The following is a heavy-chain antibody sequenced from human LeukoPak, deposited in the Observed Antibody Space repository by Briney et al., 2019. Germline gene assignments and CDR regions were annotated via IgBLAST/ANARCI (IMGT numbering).Heavy chain of an antibody. J-gene: IGHJ5*02. CDR3: ARREGVAAVATGGVVS. Sequence: PGGSLRLSCAASGFTFRNYAMHWVRQAPGRGLEWVAVISYDGNNKDYVDSVKGRFTISRDNSKNTLSLQMDNLRAEDTAVYYCARREGVAAVATGGVVSWGQGTLVTVSS. CDR1: GFTFRNYA. CDR2: ISYDGNNK. D-gene: IGHD6-13*01. V-gene: IGHV3-30-3*01.